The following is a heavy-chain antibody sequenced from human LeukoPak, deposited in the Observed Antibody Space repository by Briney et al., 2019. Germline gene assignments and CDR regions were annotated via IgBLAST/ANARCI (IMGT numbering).Heavy chain of an antibody. CDR2: IAYDGSRA. Sequence: GGSLRLSCAGSGFTFGGYGMHWFRQTPGKGLEWVAVIAYDGSRAFYADSVKGRFTVSRDNSKNTMSVQMDDLRAEDTAVYYCTRYNNDHFDYWGQETLVTVSS. D-gene: IGHD1-14*01. V-gene: IGHV3-33*01. CDR1: GFTFGGYG. CDR3: TRYNNDHFDY. J-gene: IGHJ4*02.